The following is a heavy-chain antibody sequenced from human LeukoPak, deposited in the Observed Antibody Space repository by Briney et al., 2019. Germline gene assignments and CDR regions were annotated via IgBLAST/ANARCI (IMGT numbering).Heavy chain of an antibody. CDR1: GGSISSYY. D-gene: IGHD3-9*01. CDR2: IYYSGST. CDR3: ARVTISLGAFDI. Sequence: PSETLSLTCTVSGGSISSYYWSWIRQPPGKGLEWIGYIYYSGSTNYNPSLKSRVTISVDTSKNQFSLKLSSVTAADTAVYYCARVTISLGAFDIWGQGTMVTVSS. J-gene: IGHJ3*02. V-gene: IGHV4-59*01.